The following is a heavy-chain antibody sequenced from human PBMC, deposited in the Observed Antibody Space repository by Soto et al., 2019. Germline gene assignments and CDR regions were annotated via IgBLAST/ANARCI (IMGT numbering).Heavy chain of an antibody. CDR1: GGAMISYY. Sequence: SETLSLTCTVSGGAMISYYWNWLRQPPGKGLQLFGYTYYSGSTTYNPSLKSRVTISVDSSKNQSTLKGESVTLSNTAVHYGGRVRGTTVKTYFDYWGPGPLETVSS. D-gene: IGHD1-1*01. V-gene: IGHV4-59*01. CDR3: GRVRGTTVKTYFDY. J-gene: IGHJ4*01. CDR2: TYYSGST.